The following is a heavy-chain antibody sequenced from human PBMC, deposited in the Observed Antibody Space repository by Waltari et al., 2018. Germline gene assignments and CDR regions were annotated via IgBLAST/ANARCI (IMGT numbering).Heavy chain of an antibody. CDR3: VKSHEYGGFFDS. CDR1: GFTFYNYA. Sequence: EVQLLGSGGGLVQPGGSLRLSCAASGFTFYNYAMTWVRQTPGRGLEWVSTISGSGGNTYYADFVEGRFTISRDNTDNTLHLQMNSLRAEDTAVYYCVKSHEYGGFFDSWGQGTLVTASS. V-gene: IGHV3-23*01. CDR2: ISGSGGNT. J-gene: IGHJ4*02. D-gene: IGHD4-17*01.